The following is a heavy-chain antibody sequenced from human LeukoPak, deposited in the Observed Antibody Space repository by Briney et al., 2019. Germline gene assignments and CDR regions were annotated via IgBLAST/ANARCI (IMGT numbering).Heavy chain of an antibody. Sequence: GASVKVSCKVSGYTLTGLSMHWVRQAPGQGLEWMGGIIPIFGTANYAQKFQGRVTITADKSTSTAYMELSSLRSEDTAVYYCARWNHYDSSGYSDPDAFDIWGQGTMVTVSS. CDR3: ARWNHYDSSGYSDPDAFDI. CDR2: IIPIFGTA. J-gene: IGHJ3*02. CDR1: GYTLTGLS. V-gene: IGHV1-69*06. D-gene: IGHD3-22*01.